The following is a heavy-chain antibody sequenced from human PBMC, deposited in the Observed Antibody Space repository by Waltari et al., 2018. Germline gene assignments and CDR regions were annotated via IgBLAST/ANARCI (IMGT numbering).Heavy chain of an antibody. D-gene: IGHD3-16*01. CDR1: GGTFSSYA. CDR2: VIPIFGTA. V-gene: IGHV1-69*05. CDR3: ARDLYDYVWGSSPLI. Sequence: QVQLVQSGAEVKKPGSSVTVSCKASGGTFSSYAISWVRQAPGQGLEWMGGVIPIFGTANYAQKFQGRVTITTDESTSTAYMELSSLRSEDTAVYYCARDLYDYVWGSSPLIWGQGTMVTVSS. J-gene: IGHJ3*02.